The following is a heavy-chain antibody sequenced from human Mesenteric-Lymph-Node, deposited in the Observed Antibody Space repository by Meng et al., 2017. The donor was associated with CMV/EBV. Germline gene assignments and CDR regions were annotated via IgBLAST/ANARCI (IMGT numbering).Heavy chain of an antibody. CDR3: ARGPGDTAMNY. J-gene: IGHJ4*02. CDR2: INHSGST. CDR1: GGSFSGYY. V-gene: IGHV4-34*01. Sequence: LACAGYGGSFSGYYWSWIRQPPGKGLEWIGEINHSGSTNYNPSLKSRVTISVDTSKNQFSLKLSSVTAADTAVYYCARGPGDTAMNYWGQGTLVTVSS. D-gene: IGHD5-18*01.